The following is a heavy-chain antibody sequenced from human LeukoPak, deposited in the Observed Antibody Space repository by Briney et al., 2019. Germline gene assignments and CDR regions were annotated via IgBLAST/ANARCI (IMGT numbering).Heavy chain of an antibody. CDR3: ARGGISVAGGGGFI. J-gene: IGHJ3*02. CDR2: IWYDGSNK. Sequence: PGGSLRLSCAASGFTFSSYGMHWVRQAPGKGLEWVAVIWYDGSNKYYADSVKGRFTISRDNSKNTLYLQMNSLRAEDTAVYYCARGGISVAGGGGFIWGQGTMVTVSS. D-gene: IGHD6-19*01. V-gene: IGHV3-33*01. CDR1: GFTFSSYG.